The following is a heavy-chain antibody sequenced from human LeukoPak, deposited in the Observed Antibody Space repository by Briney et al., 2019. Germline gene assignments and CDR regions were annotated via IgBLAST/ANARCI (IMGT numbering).Heavy chain of an antibody. CDR3: ARDRPFGGVIDGMDV. J-gene: IGHJ6*02. Sequence: GGSLRLSCAASGLSVSSSYMSWVRQAPGQGLEWVSVTHSGGNTYYGDSVKGRFFICRDSSENTLYLQMNSLTAEDTAVYYCARDRPFGGVIDGMDVWGQGTTVTVSS. CDR2: THSGGNT. V-gene: IGHV3-53*01. CDR1: GLSVSSSY. D-gene: IGHD3-16*02.